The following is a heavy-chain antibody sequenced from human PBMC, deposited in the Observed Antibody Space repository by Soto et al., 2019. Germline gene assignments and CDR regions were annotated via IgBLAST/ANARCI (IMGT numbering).Heavy chain of an antibody. CDR3: ARTIVVVVPDNFDH. CDR2: IKQDGSEK. J-gene: IGHJ4*02. D-gene: IGHD3-22*01. V-gene: IGHV3-7*01. Sequence: LRLSCAASGFTIGDYWMSWVRQAPGKGLEWVANIKQDGSEKYYVDSVKGRFTISRDSAKNSLYLQMNSLRGEDTAVYYCARTIVVVVPDNFDHWGQGTLVTVSS. CDR1: GFTIGDYW.